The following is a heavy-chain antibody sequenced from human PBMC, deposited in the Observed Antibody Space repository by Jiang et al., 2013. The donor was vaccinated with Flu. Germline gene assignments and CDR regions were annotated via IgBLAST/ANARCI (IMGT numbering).Heavy chain of an antibody. CDR1: GGSISSGGYY. J-gene: IGHJ4*02. Sequence: GPGLVKPSQTLSLTCTVSGGSISSGGYYWSWIRQHPGKGLEWIGYIYYSGSTYYNPSLKSRVTISVDTSKNQFSLKLSSVTAADTAVYYCARERYDSSGYYYSSSFDYWGQGTLVTVSS. CDR2: IYYSGST. CDR3: ARERYDSSGYYYSSSFDY. D-gene: IGHD3-22*01. V-gene: IGHV4-31*03.